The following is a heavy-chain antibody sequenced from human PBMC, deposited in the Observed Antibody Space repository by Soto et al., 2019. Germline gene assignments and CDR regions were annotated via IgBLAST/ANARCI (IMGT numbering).Heavy chain of an antibody. CDR1: GGSISSSSYY. CDR3: ATMGTPATGLYFFDY. V-gene: IGHV4-39*01. Sequence: SETLSLTCTVSGGSISSSSYYWGWIRQPPGKGLEWIGSIFYSGSTYYNPSLKSRVTISVDTSKNQFSLKLSSVTAADTAVYYCATMGTPATGLYFFDYWGQGSLVTVS. CDR2: IFYSGST. J-gene: IGHJ4*02. D-gene: IGHD2-15*01.